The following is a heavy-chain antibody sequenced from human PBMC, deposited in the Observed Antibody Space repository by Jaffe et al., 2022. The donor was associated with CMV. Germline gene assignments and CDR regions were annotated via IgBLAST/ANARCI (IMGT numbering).Heavy chain of an antibody. CDR3: ARHRITIFGVVTYNWFDP. CDR1: GGSISSYY. CDR2: IYYSGST. V-gene: IGHV4-59*08. Sequence: QVQLQESGPGLVKPSETLSLTCTVSGGSISSYYWSWIRQPPGKGLEWIGYIYYSGSTNYNPSLKSRVTISVDTSKNQFSLKLSSVTAADTAVYYCARHRITIFGVVTYNWFDPWGQGTLVTVSS. J-gene: IGHJ5*02. D-gene: IGHD3-3*01.